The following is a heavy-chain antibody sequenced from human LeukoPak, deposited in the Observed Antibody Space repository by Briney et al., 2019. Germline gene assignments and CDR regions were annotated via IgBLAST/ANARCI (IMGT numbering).Heavy chain of an antibody. Sequence: GGSLRLSCAASGFTFSSYAMSWVRQAPGKGLEWVSAISGSGGSTYYADSVKGRFTIPRDNSKNTLYLQMNSLRAEDTAVYYCAKVGSSGYIFDYWGQGTLVTVSS. V-gene: IGHV3-23*01. J-gene: IGHJ4*02. CDR2: ISGSGGST. D-gene: IGHD3-22*01. CDR3: AKVGSSGYIFDY. CDR1: GFTFSSYA.